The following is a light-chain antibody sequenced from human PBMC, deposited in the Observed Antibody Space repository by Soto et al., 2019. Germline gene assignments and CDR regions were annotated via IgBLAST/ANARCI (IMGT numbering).Light chain of an antibody. CDR2: DVS. J-gene: IGLJ1*01. V-gene: IGLV2-14*01. CDR1: SSDVGGYNY. Sequence: QSVLTQPASVSGSPGQSITISCTGTSSDVGGYNYVSWYQQHPGKAPKLMIYDVSNRPSGVSNRFSGSKSGNTASLTISGLQAEDEADYYCSSYTSSSTGGFVFGTGTKVTVL. CDR3: SSYTSSSTGGFV.